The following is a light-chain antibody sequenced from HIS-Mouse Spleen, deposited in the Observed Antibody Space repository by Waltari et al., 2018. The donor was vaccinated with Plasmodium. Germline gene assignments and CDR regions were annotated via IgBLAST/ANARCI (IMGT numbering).Light chain of an antibody. Sequence: QSALTQPASVSGSPGQSITISCTGTSRDVGRYNLVSWYQQHPGQAPKLMIYEGSKRPSVVSNRFSGSKSGNTASLTISGLQAEDEADYYCCSYAGSSTLVFGGGTKLTVL. J-gene: IGLJ2*01. CDR2: EGS. CDR1: SRDVGRYNL. CDR3: CSYAGSSTLV. V-gene: IGLV2-23*01.